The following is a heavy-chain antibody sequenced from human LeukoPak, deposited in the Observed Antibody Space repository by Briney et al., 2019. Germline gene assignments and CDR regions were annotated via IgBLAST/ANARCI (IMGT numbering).Heavy chain of an antibody. Sequence: PGGSLRLSCAASGCTLSNAWMSWVRQAPGKGLEWVGRIKSKTDGGTTDYAAPVKGRFTMSRDDSKNTLYLQMNSLKTEDTAVYYCTTDFGSGWPPTRNFQHWGQGTLVTVSS. D-gene: IGHD6-19*01. J-gene: IGHJ1*01. CDR2: IKSKTDGGTT. V-gene: IGHV3-15*01. CDR3: TTDFGSGWPPTRNFQH. CDR1: GCTLSNAW.